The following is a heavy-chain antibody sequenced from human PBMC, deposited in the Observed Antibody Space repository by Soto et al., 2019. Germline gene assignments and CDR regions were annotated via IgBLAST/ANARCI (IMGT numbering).Heavy chain of an antibody. CDR1: GFTFSNAW. V-gene: IGHV3-15*01. D-gene: IGHD2-15*01. J-gene: IGHJ4*02. CDR2: IKSKTDGGTT. Sequence: GGSLRLSCAASGFTFSNAWMSWVRQAPGKGLEWVGRIKSKTDGGTTDYAAPVKGRFTISRDDSKNTLYLQMNSLKTEDTAVYYCTTDFVGGFAIDYWGQGTLVTVSS. CDR3: TTDFVGGFAIDY.